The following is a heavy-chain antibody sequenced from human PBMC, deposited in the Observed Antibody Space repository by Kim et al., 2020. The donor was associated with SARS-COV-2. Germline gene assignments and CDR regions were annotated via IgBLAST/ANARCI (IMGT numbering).Heavy chain of an antibody. CDR2: IDPSDSYT. J-gene: IGHJ6*02. V-gene: IGHV5-10-1*01. CDR1: GYSFTSYW. D-gene: IGHD1-26*01. CDR3: SRHGVGSGSYFSYYGMDV. Sequence: GESLKISCKGSGYSFTSYWISWVRQMPGKGLEWMGRIDPSDSYTNYSPSFQGHVTISADKPISTAYLQWSSLKASDTAMYYCSRHGVGSGSYFSYYGMDVWGQGTTVSVSS.